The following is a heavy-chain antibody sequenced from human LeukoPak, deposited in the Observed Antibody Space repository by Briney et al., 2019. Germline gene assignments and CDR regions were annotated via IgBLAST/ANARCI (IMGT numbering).Heavy chain of an antibody. CDR2: IKQDGSEK. CDR3: VRDGYSYGYPDVDFDY. Sequence: GGSLRLSCAASGFTFSNYWMSWVRQAPGKGLEWVANIKQDGSEKNYVDSVKGRFTISRDNAKNSLYLQMNSLRAEDTAVYYCVRDGYSYGYPDVDFDYWGQGTLVTVSS. J-gene: IGHJ4*02. D-gene: IGHD5-18*01. V-gene: IGHV3-7*01. CDR1: GFTFSNYW.